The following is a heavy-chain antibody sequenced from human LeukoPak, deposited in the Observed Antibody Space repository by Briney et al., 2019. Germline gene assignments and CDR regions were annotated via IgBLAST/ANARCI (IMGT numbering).Heavy chain of an antibody. V-gene: IGHV4-34*01. CDR1: GGSISSYY. CDR2: INHSGST. Sequence: SETLSLTCTVSGGSISSYYWSWIRQPPGKGLEWIGEINHSGSTNYNPSLKSRVTISVDTSKNQFSLKLSSVTAADTAVYYCARGTIYRRNDYWGQGTLVTVSS. CDR3: ARGTIYRRNDY. J-gene: IGHJ4*02. D-gene: IGHD1-14*01.